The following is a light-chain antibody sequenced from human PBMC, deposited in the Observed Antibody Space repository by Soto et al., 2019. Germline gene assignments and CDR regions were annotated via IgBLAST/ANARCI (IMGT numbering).Light chain of an antibody. CDR2: LNSDGSH. Sequence: QLVLTQSPSASASLGASVKLTCTLSSGHSSYAIAWHQQQPEKGPRYLMKLNSDGSHSKGDGIPDRFSGSSSGAERYLTISSLQSEDEADYYCQTWGTGMVFGGGTQLTVL. J-gene: IGLJ2*01. V-gene: IGLV4-69*01. CDR3: QTWGTGMV. CDR1: SGHSSYA.